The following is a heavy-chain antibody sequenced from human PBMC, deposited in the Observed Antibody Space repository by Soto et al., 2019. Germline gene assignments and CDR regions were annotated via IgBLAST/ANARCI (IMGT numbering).Heavy chain of an antibody. CDR3: ARTFGGHLYSYDF. CDR1: GYSFTSYW. D-gene: IGHD3-16*01. J-gene: IGHJ4*02. CDR2: IYPGDSDT. Sequence: GESLKISCKGSGYSFTSYWIGWVRQVPGKGLEWMGIIYPGDSDTSYSPSFQGQVTISADKSINTAYLQWSSLKASDTAIYYCARTFGGHLYSYDFWGQGTLVTVSS. V-gene: IGHV5-51*01.